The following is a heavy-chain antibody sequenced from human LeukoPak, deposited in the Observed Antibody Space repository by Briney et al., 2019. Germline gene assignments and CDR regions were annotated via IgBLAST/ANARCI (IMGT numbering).Heavy chain of an antibody. CDR3: ARVGLTARTHDAHCSLSY. J-gene: IGHJ4*02. V-gene: IGHV1-2*06. D-gene: IGHD6-6*01. CDR1: GYTFTGYY. CDR2: INPNSGGT. Sequence: VASVKVSCKASGYTFTGYYMHWVRQAPGQGLEWMGRINPNSGGTNYAQKFQGRVTMTRDTSISTAYMELSRLRSDDTAVYYCARVGLTARTHDAHCSLSYWGQGTLVTVSS.